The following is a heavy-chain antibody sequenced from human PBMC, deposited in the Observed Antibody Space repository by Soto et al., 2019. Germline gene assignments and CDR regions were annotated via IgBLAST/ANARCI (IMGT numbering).Heavy chain of an antibody. J-gene: IGHJ5*02. V-gene: IGHV3-21*01. CDR2: ISSSSSNM. CDR3: ARDRGSSGWYAGGWFDP. D-gene: IGHD6-19*01. CDR1: GFTFSSYS. Sequence: EVQLVESGGGLVKPGRSLRLSCAASGFTFSSYSMNWVRQAPGKGLEWVSSISSSSSNMYYADSVKGRFTISRDNAKNXLYLQMNSLRAEDTAVYYCARDRGSSGWYAGGWFDPWGQGTLVTVSS.